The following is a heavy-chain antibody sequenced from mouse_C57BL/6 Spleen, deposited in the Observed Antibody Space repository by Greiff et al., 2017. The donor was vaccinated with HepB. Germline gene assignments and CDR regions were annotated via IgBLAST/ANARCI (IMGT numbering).Heavy chain of an antibody. V-gene: IGHV1-72*01. Sequence: QVHVKQPGAELVKPGASVKLSCKASGYTFTSYWMHWVKQRPGRGLEWIGRIDPNSGGTKYNEKFKSKATLTVDKPSSTAYMQLSSLTSEDSAVYYCARSYYGSSPYYAMDYWGQGTSVTVSS. CDR3: ARSYYGSSPYYAMDY. CDR1: GYTFTSYW. D-gene: IGHD1-1*01. CDR2: IDPNSGGT. J-gene: IGHJ4*01.